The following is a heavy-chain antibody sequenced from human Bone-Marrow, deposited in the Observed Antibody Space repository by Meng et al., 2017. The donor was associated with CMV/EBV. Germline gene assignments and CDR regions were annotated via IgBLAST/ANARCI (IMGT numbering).Heavy chain of an antibody. V-gene: IGHV3-7*01. D-gene: IGHD5-18*01. CDR1: GFTFSSYW. CDR3: ARDLWVLEDTAMVSNYYYYYGMDV. J-gene: IGHJ6*01. Sequence: GESLKISCAASGFTFSSYWMSWVRQAPGKGLEWVANMKQDGSEKYYVDSVKGRFTISRDNAKNSLYLQMNSLRAEDTAVYYCARDLWVLEDTAMVSNYYYYYGMDVWGQGTTVTVSS. CDR2: MKQDGSEK.